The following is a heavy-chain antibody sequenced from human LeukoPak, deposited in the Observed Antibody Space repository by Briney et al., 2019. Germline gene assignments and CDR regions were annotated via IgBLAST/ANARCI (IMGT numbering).Heavy chain of an antibody. J-gene: IGHJ4*02. V-gene: IGHV3-9*01. CDR1: GFTFDDCA. CDR2: ISWNSGSI. CDR3: VRVIGLAGRPKNPDY. D-gene: IGHD6-6*01. Sequence: QAGGSLRLSCAASGFTFDDCAMHWVRQAPGKGLEWVSGISWNSGSIGYADSVKGRFTISRDNAKNSLFLQMDSLRAEDTAVYYCVRVIGLAGRPKNPDYWGQGTLVTVSS.